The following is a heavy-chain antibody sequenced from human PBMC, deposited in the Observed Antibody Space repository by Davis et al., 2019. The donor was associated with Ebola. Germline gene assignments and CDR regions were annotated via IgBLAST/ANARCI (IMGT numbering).Heavy chain of an antibody. V-gene: IGHV1-18*01. J-gene: IGHJ4*02. CDR1: GYTFTSYG. CDR3: ARDLYSSSWFDY. Sequence: ASVKVSCKASGYTFTSYGISWVXXXXAXXXXXXXXLIAYNCNTNYAQKLQGRVTITTDTSTITAYMELRSLRSDDTAVYYCARDLYSSSWFDYWGQGTLVTVSS. CDR2: LIAYNCNT. D-gene: IGHD6-13*01.